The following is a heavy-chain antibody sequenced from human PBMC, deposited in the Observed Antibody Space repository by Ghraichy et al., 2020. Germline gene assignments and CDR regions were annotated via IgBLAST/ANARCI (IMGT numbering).Heavy chain of an antibody. Sequence: ASVKVSCKASGYTFTTYYMHWVRQAPGQGLEWLGIIKPGEESTDYAQKFQGRVSVTRDTSTNTVYMELSSLRSEDTAVYYCAREDNSFDSWGQGTLVTVSS. J-gene: IGHJ5*01. CDR2: IKPGEEST. CDR1: GYTFTTYY. CDR3: AREDNSFDS. V-gene: IGHV1-46*01. D-gene: IGHD1-20*01.